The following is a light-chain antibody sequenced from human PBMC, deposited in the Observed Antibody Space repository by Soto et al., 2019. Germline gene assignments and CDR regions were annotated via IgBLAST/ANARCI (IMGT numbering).Light chain of an antibody. CDR2: GAS. Sequence: EIVLTQSPGTLSLSPGETATLSCRASQSVSSTYLAWYQQKPGQAPGLLLYGASNRASGIPDRFAGSGSGTDFTLTISRLEPEDFAVYYCQQYCTSPPTFGGGTKVDIK. CDR3: QQYCTSPPT. CDR1: QSVSSTY. V-gene: IGKV3-20*01. J-gene: IGKJ4*01.